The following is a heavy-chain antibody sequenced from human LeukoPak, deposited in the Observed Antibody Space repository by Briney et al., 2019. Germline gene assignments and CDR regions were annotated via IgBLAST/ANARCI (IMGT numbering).Heavy chain of an antibody. Sequence: PSETLSLTCTVSGGSINSYYWSWIRQPPGKGLEWVGYIYYSGSTSYNPSLKSRVTISVDTSKNQFSLKLNSVTAADTAVYYCARRKNSAWSTDAFEIWGQGTMVTVSS. V-gene: IGHV4-59*08. J-gene: IGHJ3*02. D-gene: IGHD6-19*01. CDR2: IYYSGST. CDR3: ARRKNSAWSTDAFEI. CDR1: GGSINSYY.